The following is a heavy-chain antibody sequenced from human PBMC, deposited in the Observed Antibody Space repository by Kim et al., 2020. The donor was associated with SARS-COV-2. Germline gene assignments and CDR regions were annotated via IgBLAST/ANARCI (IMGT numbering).Heavy chain of an antibody. V-gene: IGHV3-21*01. Sequence: YYADSVKGRFTISRDNAKNSLYLQMNSLRAEDTAVYYCARGGYSGYGCDYWGQGTLVTVSS. D-gene: IGHD5-12*01. J-gene: IGHJ4*02. CDR3: ARGGYSGYGCDY.